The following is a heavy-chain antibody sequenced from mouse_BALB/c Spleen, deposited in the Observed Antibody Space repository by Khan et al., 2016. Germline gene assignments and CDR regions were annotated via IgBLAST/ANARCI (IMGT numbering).Heavy chain of an antibody. J-gene: IGHJ3*01. CDR3: TRGFAY. V-gene: IGHV1S81*02. CDR2: INPSNGGT. CDR1: GYTFTSYY. Sequence: QVQLKQSGAELVKPGASVKLSCKASGYTFTSYYMYWVKQRPGQGLEWIGEINPSNGGTNFNEKFKSKATLTVDKSSSTAYMQLSSLTSEDSAVYYGTRGFAYWGQGTLVTVSA.